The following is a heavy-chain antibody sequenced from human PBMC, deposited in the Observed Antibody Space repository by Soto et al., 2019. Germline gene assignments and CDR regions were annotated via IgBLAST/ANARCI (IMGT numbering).Heavy chain of an antibody. D-gene: IGHD4-17*01. V-gene: IGHV4-31*03. CDR3: ARVGRYGDYDYYYGMDV. Sequence: PSETLSLTCTFSCGSIISGGYYWSWIRQHPGKGLEWIGYIYYSGSTYYNPSLKSRVTISVDTSKNQFSLKLSSVTAADTAVYYCARVGRYGDYDYYYGMDVWGQGTTVTVSS. CDR1: CGSIISGGYY. CDR2: IYYSGST. J-gene: IGHJ6*02.